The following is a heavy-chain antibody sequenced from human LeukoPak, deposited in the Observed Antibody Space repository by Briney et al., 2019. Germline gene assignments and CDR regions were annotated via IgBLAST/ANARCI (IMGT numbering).Heavy chain of an antibody. CDR1: GYSFTSYW. J-gene: IGHJ4*02. CDR3: ARRTPVSSGWYDFDY. Sequence: LGESLKISCKGSGYSFTSYWISWVRQMPGKGLEWMGIIYPGDSDTRYSPSFQGQVTISADKSISAAYLQWSSLKASDTAMYYCARRTPVSSGWYDFDYWGQGTLVTVSS. D-gene: IGHD6-19*01. CDR2: IYPGDSDT. V-gene: IGHV5-51*01.